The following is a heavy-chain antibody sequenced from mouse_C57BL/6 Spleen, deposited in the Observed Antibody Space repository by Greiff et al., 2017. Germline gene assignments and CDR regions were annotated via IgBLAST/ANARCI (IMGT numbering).Heavy chain of an antibody. D-gene: IGHD1-1*01. Sequence: VQLQESGPELVKPGASVKISCKASGYSFTSYYIHWVKQRPGQGLEWIGWIYPGSGNTKYNEKFKGKATLTADTSSSPAYMQLSSLTSEDSAVYYCARDTTVSAMDYWGQGTSVTVSS. CDR1: GYSFTSYY. V-gene: IGHV1-66*01. J-gene: IGHJ4*01. CDR3: ARDTTVSAMDY. CDR2: IYPGSGNT.